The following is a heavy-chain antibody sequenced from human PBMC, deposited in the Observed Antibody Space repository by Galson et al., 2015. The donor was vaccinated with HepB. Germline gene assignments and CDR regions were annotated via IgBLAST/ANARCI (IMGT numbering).Heavy chain of an antibody. D-gene: IGHD5-24*01. J-gene: IGHJ3*02. CDR3: AKDLREMATILDDAFDI. CDR2: ISGSGGST. V-gene: IGHV3-23*01. Sequence: SLRLSCAASGFTFSSYAMSWVRQAPGKGLEWVSAISGSGGSTYYADSVKGRFTISRDNSKNTLYLQMNSLRAEDTAVYYCAKDLREMATILDDAFDIWGQGAMVTVSS. CDR1: GFTFSSYA.